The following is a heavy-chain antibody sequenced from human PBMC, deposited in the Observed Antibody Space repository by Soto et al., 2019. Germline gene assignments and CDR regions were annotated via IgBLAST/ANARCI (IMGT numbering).Heavy chain of an antibody. CDR2: IYPGDSDT. D-gene: IGHD3-3*01. CDR1: GYSFTSYW. Sequence: PGESLKISCKGSGYSFTSYWIGWVRQMPGKGLEWMGIIYPGDSDTRYSPSFQGQVTISADKSISTAYLQWSSLKASDTAMYYCARCSSDTLRFWYPGTGFDYWGQGTLVTVSS. J-gene: IGHJ4*02. CDR3: ARCSSDTLRFWYPGTGFDY. V-gene: IGHV5-51*01.